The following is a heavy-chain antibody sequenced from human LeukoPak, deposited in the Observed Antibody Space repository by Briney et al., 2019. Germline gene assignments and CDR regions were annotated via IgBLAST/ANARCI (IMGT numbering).Heavy chain of an antibody. D-gene: IGHD3-22*01. V-gene: IGHV3-23*01. CDR3: ARASGYYDSGGYYYNFDY. Sequence: GGSLRLSCAASGFTFSSYAMSWVRQALGKGLEWVSAISGSGGSTYYADSVKGRFTISRDNSKNTLYLQMNSLRAEDTAVYYCARASGYYDSGGYYYNFDYWGQGTLVTVSS. J-gene: IGHJ4*02. CDR2: ISGSGGST. CDR1: GFTFSSYA.